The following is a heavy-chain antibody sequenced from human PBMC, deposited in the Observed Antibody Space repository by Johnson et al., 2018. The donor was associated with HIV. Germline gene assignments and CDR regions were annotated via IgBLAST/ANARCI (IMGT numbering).Heavy chain of an antibody. D-gene: IGHD6-19*01. CDR3: ARDREYGLAWGWALDI. CDR1: RFTFSDYY. V-gene: IGHV3-11*04. Sequence: PGGSLRLSCAASRFTFSDYYMRWIRQAPGKGLEWVSYISSSGSTIYYADSVKGRFTISRDKAKNSLYLQMNSLRAEDTAVYYCARDREYGLAWGWALDIWGQGTMVTVSS. J-gene: IGHJ3*02. CDR2: ISSSGSTI.